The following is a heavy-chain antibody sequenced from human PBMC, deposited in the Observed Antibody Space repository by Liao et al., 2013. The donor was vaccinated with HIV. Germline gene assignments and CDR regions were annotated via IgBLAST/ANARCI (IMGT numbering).Heavy chain of an antibody. J-gene: IGHJ5*02. D-gene: IGHD3-3*01. CDR1: GGSISSYY. CDR2: IYYSEST. Sequence: QVQLQESGPGLVKPSETLSLTCTVSGGSISSYYWTWIRQPPGKGLEWIGYIYYSESTNYNPSLKSRVTISVDTSKNQFSLKLSSVTAADTAVYYCARSSGDFWSGSITKRNWFDPWGQGTLVTVSS. CDR3: ARSSGDFWSGSITKRNWFDP. V-gene: IGHV4-59*01.